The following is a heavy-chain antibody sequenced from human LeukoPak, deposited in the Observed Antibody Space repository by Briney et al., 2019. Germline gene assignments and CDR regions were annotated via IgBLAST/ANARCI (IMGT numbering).Heavy chain of an antibody. CDR1: GFTFTRSA. Sequence: SVKVSCKTSGFTFTRSAMQWVRQARGQRLEWIEWIVVGSGSTDYAQKFQERVTITRDMSTSTAYMELSSLTSEDTAVYYCAADNDYSVQQWLPRGAYWGQGTLVTVSS. V-gene: IGHV1-58*02. J-gene: IGHJ4*02. D-gene: IGHD4-11*01. CDR2: IVVGSGST. CDR3: AADNDYSVQQWLPRGAY.